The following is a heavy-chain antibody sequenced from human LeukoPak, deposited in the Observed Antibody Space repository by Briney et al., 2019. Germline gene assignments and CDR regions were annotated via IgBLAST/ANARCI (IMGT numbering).Heavy chain of an antibody. Sequence: PGGSLRLSCAASGFTFSSYGMHWVRQAPGKGLEWVAFIRYDGSNKYYADSVKGRFTISRDNSKNTLYLQMNSLRAEDTAVYYCARRYCSGADCYGGDSYYYMDVWGKGTTVTISS. J-gene: IGHJ6*03. CDR2: IRYDGSNK. CDR3: ARRYCSGADCYGGDSYYYMDV. V-gene: IGHV3-30*02. D-gene: IGHD2-2*01. CDR1: GFTFSSYG.